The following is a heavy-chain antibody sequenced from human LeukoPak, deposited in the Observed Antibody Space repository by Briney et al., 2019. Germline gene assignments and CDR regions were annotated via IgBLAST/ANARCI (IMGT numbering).Heavy chain of an antibody. CDR2: ISGSGGST. CDR3: AKDGYSSGWYFDY. CDR1: GFTFSSYA. Sequence: GGSLRLSCAASGFTFSSYAMSWVRQAPGKGLEWVSTISGSGGSTYYADSVKGRFTISRDNSKNTLYLQMNSLRAEDTAVYYCAKDGYSSGWYFDYWGQGTLVTVSS. J-gene: IGHJ4*02. V-gene: IGHV3-23*01. D-gene: IGHD6-19*01.